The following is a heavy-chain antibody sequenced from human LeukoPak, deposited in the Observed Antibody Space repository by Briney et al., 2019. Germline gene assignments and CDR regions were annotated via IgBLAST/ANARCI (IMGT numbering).Heavy chain of an antibody. Sequence: GGSLRLSCAASGFTVSSYAMHWVRQAPGKGLEWVAVISYDGSNKYYADSVKGRFTISSDNSKNTLYLQMNSLRAEDTAVYYCAREEVGSGNYYYGMDVWGQGTTVTVSS. V-gene: IGHV3-30-3*01. CDR2: ISYDGSNK. CDR3: AREEVGSGNYYYGMDV. J-gene: IGHJ6*02. D-gene: IGHD3-10*01. CDR1: GFTVSSYA.